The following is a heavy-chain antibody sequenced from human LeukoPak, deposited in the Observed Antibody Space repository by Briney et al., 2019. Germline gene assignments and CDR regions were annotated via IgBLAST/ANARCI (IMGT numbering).Heavy chain of an antibody. Sequence: GGSLRLSCAASGFTFSSYSMNWVRQAPGKGLEWVSSISGSSSYIYYADSVKGRFTISRDNAKNSLYLQMNSLRAEDTAVYYCARDGTTVTTSRVGGFDYWGQGTLVTVSS. D-gene: IGHD4-17*01. CDR3: ARDGTTVTTSRVGGFDY. V-gene: IGHV3-21*01. CDR2: ISGSSSYI. CDR1: GFTFSSYS. J-gene: IGHJ4*02.